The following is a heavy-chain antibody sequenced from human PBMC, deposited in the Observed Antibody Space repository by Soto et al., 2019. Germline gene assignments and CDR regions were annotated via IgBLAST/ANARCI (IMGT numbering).Heavy chain of an antibody. CDR2: ISGSGGST. CDR1: GFTFSSYA. J-gene: IGHJ6*03. V-gene: IGHV3-23*01. CDR3: AKGKTYYYYYMDV. Sequence: GSLRLSCAASGFTFSSYAISWVRQAPGKGLEWVSAISGSGGSTYYADSVRGRFTISRDNSKNTLYLQMNSLRAEDTAVYYCAKGKTYYYYYMDVWGKGTTVTVSS. D-gene: IGHD6-13*01.